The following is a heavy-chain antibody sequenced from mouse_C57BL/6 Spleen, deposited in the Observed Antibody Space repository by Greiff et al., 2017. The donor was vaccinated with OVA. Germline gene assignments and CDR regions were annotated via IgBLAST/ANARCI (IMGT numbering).Heavy chain of an antibody. D-gene: IGHD3-1*01. V-gene: IGHV14-4*01. CDR2: IDPENGDT. CDR3: TAHSPRAY. Sequence: VQLKQSGAELVRPGASVKLSCTASGFNIKDDYMHWVKQRPEQGLAWIGWIDPENGDTEYASKFQGKATITAETSSNTAYLQLSSLTSEDTAVYYCTAHSPRAYWGQGTLVTVSA. CDR1: GFNIKDDY. J-gene: IGHJ3*01.